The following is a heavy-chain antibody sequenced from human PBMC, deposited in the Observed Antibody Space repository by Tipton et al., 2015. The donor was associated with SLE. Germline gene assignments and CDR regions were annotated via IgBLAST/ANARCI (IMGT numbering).Heavy chain of an antibody. Sequence: RSLRLSCAASGFTFSSYAMHWVRQAPGKGLEWVAVISYDGSNKYYADSVKGRFTISRDNSKNTLYLQMNSLRAEDTAVYYCARDRTGGAGSGSFDYWGQGTLVTVSS. D-gene: IGHD3-10*01. CDR3: ARDRTGGAGSGSFDY. CDR2: ISYDGSNK. V-gene: IGHV3-30*04. CDR1: GFTFSSYA. J-gene: IGHJ4*02.